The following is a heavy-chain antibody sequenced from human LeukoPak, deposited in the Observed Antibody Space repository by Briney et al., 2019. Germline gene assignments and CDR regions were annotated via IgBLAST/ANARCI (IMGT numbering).Heavy chain of an antibody. CDR3: QYSSSWGEFDY. CDR1: GFTFTSSA. CDR2: IVVGSGNT. Sequence: GASVKVSCKASGFTFTSSAMQWVRQARGQRLEWIGWIVVGSGNTNYAQKFQERVTITRDMSTSTAYMELSSLRSEDTAVYYCQYSSSWGEFDYWGQGTLVTVSS. D-gene: IGHD6-13*01. J-gene: IGHJ4*02. V-gene: IGHV1-58*02.